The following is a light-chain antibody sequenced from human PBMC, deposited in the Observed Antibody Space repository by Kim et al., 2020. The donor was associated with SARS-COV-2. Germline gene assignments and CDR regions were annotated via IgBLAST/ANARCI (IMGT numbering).Light chain of an antibody. CDR2: RNN. V-gene: IGLV1-47*01. Sequence: QSVLTQPPSASGTPGQRVSISCSGSSSNIGSNYVYWYQQLPGTAPKLLIYRNNQRPSGVPDRISGSKSGTSASLAISGLRSEDEADYYCAAWDDSLSGRYVFGTGTKVTVL. CDR1: SSNIGSNY. J-gene: IGLJ1*01. CDR3: AAWDDSLSGRYV.